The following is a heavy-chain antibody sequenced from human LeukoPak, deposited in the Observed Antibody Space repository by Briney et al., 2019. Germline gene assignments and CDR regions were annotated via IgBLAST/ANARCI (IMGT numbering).Heavy chain of an antibody. CDR2: ISYDGSNK. CDR3: AREGIVAVDY. CDR1: GFTFSRDW. J-gene: IGHJ4*02. D-gene: IGHD3-22*01. V-gene: IGHV3-30*03. Sequence: PGGSLRLSCAASGFTFSRDWMHWVRQAPGKGLEWVAVISYDGSNKYYADSVKGRFTISRDNSKNTLYLQMNSLRAEDTAVYYCAREGIVAVDYWGQGTLVTVSS.